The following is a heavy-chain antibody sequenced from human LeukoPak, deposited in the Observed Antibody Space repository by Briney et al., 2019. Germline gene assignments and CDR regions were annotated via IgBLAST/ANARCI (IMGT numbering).Heavy chain of an antibody. CDR2: IYYSGRT. CDR1: VGFISSSSYY. J-gene: IGHJ4*02. D-gene: IGHD4-17*01. CDR3: ARVPTVTLFVY. Sequence: PSETLSLTCTVSVGFISSSSYYWGGIRQPPGMGLEWIGSIYYSGRTYYIPSLKSRVTISVDTSKNQFSLKPSSATAADTAVSYCARVPTVTLFVYWGQGTLVTVSS. V-gene: IGHV4-39*07.